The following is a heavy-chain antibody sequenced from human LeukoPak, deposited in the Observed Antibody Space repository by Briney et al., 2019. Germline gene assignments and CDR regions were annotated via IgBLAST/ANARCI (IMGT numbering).Heavy chain of an antibody. CDR2: IYPRDSDI. V-gene: IGHV5-51*01. CDR1: GYSFTSYW. CDR3: ARMIGLGEVSPYFDY. Sequence: GESLKISCKGSGYSFTSYWIAWVRQMPGKGLEWMGIIYPRDSDIRYSPPFQGQVTISADKSISTAYLQWNSLKASDTAMYYCARMIGLGEVSPYFDYWGQGSLVTVSS. D-gene: IGHD3-16*02. J-gene: IGHJ4*02.